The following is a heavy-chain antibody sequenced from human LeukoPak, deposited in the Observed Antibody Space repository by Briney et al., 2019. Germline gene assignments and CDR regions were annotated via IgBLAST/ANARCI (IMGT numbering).Heavy chain of an antibody. CDR3: AKGPTTVVTCFDY. D-gene: IGHD4-23*01. CDR2: ISYDGSNK. Sequence: PGGSLRLSCAASGFTFSSYAMHWVRQAPGKGLEWVAVISYDGSNKYYADSVKGRFTISRDNSKNTLYLQMNSLRAEDTAVYYCAKGPTTVVTCFDYWGQGTLVTVSS. CDR1: GFTFSSYA. J-gene: IGHJ4*02. V-gene: IGHV3-30-3*01.